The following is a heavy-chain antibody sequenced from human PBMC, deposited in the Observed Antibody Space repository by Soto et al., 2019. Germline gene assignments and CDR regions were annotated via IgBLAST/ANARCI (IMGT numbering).Heavy chain of an antibody. CDR3: ARILNYYDSSGYYYGPFDY. J-gene: IGHJ4*02. V-gene: IGHV2-70*01. Sequence: SGPTLVNPTQTLTLTCTFSGFSLSTSGMCVSWIRQPPGKALEWLALIDWDDDKYYSTSPKTRLTISKDTSKNQVVLTMTNMDPVDTATYYCARILNYYDSSGYYYGPFDYWGQGTLVTVSS. CDR2: IDWDDDK. D-gene: IGHD3-22*01. CDR1: GFSLSTSGMC.